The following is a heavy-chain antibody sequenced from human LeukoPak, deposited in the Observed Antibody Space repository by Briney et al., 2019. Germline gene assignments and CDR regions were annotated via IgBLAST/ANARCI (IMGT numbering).Heavy chain of an antibody. V-gene: IGHV3-11*01. CDR2: ISSSGSTI. J-gene: IGHJ5*02. D-gene: IGHD3-22*01. CDR1: GFTFSDYY. CDR3: ARDQDYYDSSGYSRRHDP. Sequence: GGSLRLSCAASGFTFSDYYMSWIRQAPGKGLEWVSYISSSGSTIYYADSVKGRFTISRDNAKNSLYLQMNSLRAEDTAVYYCARDQDYYDSSGYSRRHDPWGQGTLVTVSS.